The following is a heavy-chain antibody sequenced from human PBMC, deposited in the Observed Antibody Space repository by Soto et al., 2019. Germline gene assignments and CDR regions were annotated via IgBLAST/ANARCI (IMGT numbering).Heavy chain of an antibody. CDR1: GYTFTSYD. CDR2: MNPNSGNT. CDR3: ARSPPNCSGGSCYSYWFDP. D-gene: IGHD2-15*01. V-gene: IGHV1-8*01. J-gene: IGHJ5*02. Sequence: QVQLVQSGAEVKKPGASVKVSCKASGYTFTSYDISWVRQATGQGLEWMGWMNPNSGNTGYAQKFQGRVTMTRNTSISTAYMELSSLRSEDTAVYYCARSPPNCSGGSCYSYWFDPWGQGTLVTVSS.